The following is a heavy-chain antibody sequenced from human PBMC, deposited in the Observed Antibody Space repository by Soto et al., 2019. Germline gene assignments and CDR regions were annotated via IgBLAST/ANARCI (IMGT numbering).Heavy chain of an antibody. Sequence: GGSLRLSCAASGFTFSSYAMSWVRQAPGKGLEWVSAISGSGGSTYYADSVKGRFTISRDNSKNTLYLQMNSLRAEDTAVYYCAKEXXXYSYGXXXXXRSXYMDVWGKGXXVTXXS. CDR2: ISGSGGST. V-gene: IGHV3-23*01. D-gene: IGHD5-18*01. CDR1: GFTFSSYA. CDR3: AKEXXXYSYGXXXXXRSXYMDV. J-gene: IGHJ6*03.